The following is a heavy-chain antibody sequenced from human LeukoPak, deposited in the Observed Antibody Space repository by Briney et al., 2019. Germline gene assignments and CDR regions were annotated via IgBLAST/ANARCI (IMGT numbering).Heavy chain of an antibody. CDR1: GFTFSSYS. Sequence: GGSLRLSCAASGFTFSSYSMNWVRQAPGKGLEWVSSISSSSSYIYYADSVKGRFTISRDNAKNSLYLQMNSLRAEGTAVYYCAREELRFLEWSLYYYYGMDVWGQGTTVTVSS. CDR2: ISSSSSYI. D-gene: IGHD3-3*01. CDR3: AREELRFLEWSLYYYYGMDV. J-gene: IGHJ6*02. V-gene: IGHV3-21*01.